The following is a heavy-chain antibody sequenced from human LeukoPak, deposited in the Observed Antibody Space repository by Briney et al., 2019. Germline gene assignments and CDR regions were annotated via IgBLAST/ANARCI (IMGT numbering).Heavy chain of an antibody. J-gene: IGHJ6*02. CDR1: GFTFSDHS. CDR3: AKGHPGDAYYCYYGMDV. Sequence: PGGSLRLYCAASGFTFSDHSMSWVRQAPGKALEWVSALSGSGGTTYSADSVKGRFTISRDNSKNTLYLQMNSLRAEDTAVYYCAKGHPGDAYYCYYGMDVWGQGTTVTVSS. D-gene: IGHD1-26*01. CDR2: LSGSGGTT. V-gene: IGHV3-23*01.